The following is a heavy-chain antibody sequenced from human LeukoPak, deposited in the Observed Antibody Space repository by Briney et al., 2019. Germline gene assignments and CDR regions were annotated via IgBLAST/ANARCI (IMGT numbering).Heavy chain of an antibody. Sequence: SETLSLTCAVYGGSFSGYYWSWIRQPPGKGLEWIGEINHSGSTNYNPSLKSGVTISVDTPKSRFALKLSSVTAADTAVYYCARGGGSPPWGQGTLVTVSS. CDR3: ARGGGSPP. CDR1: GGSFSGYY. CDR2: INHSGST. D-gene: IGHD3-3*01. J-gene: IGHJ5*02. V-gene: IGHV4-34*01.